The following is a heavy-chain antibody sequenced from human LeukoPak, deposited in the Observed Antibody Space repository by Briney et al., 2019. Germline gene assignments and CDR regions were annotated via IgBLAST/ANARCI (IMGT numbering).Heavy chain of an antibody. CDR3: AICMTTVTRGSLWGAFDI. CDR2: ISAYNGNT. V-gene: IGHV1-18*01. CDR1: GYTFTSYG. J-gene: IGHJ3*02. Sequence: ASVKVSCKASGYTFTSYGISWVRQAPGQGLEWMGWISAYNGNTNYAQKLQGRVTMTTDTSTSTAYMELRSLRSDDTAVYYCAICMTTVTRGSLWGAFDIWGQGTMVTVSS. D-gene: IGHD4-11*01.